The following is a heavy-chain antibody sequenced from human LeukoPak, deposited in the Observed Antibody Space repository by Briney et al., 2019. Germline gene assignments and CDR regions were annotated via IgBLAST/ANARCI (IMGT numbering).Heavy chain of an antibody. CDR3: AGYSGSYSYFDY. Sequence: ASVKVSCKVSGYTLTELSMHWVRQAPGKGLEWMGGFDPEDGETIYAQKFQGRVTMTEDTSTDTAYTELSSLRSEDTAVYYCAGYSGSYSYFDYWGQGTLVTVSS. CDR1: GYTLTELS. J-gene: IGHJ4*02. V-gene: IGHV1-24*01. CDR2: FDPEDGET. D-gene: IGHD1-26*01.